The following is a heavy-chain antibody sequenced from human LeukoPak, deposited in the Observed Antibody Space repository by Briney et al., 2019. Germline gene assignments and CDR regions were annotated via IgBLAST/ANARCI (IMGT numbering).Heavy chain of an antibody. CDR1: GGSISSYY. D-gene: IGHD6-13*01. CDR3: ARPGRQLASYYFDY. J-gene: IGHJ4*02. CDR2: IYYSGST. V-gene: IGHV4-59*08. Sequence: SETLSLTCTVSGGSISSYYWSWIRQPPGKGLEWIGYIYYSGSTNYNPSLKSRVTISVDTSKNQFSLKLSSVTAADTAVYYCARPGRQLASYYFDYWGQGTLVTVSS.